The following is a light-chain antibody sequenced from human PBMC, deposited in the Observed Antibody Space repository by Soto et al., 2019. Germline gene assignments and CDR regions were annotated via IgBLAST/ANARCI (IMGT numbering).Light chain of an antibody. Sequence: DIAMTQSPLSLPVTPGEPASISCRSSQSLLHSNGYNSLVWYLQKPGQSPQLLIYLGSNRASGVPARFSGGGSGTDFTLKISRVEAEDVGVYYCMQALQTPTITFGQGTRLEIK. CDR2: LGS. CDR3: MQALQTPTIT. CDR1: QSLLHSNGYNS. V-gene: IGKV2-28*01. J-gene: IGKJ5*01.